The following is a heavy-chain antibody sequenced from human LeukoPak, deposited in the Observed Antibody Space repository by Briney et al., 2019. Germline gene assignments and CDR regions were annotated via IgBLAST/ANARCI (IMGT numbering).Heavy chain of an antibody. CDR3: ARGPTAMEAFDI. Sequence: GGSLRLSCAASGFTFSIYAMSWVRQAPGKGLQWVSSITSRGESTWYVDSVKGRFTITRDNSENTLYLQMHSLRAEDTAVYYCARGPTAMEAFDIWGQGTMVTVSS. V-gene: IGHV3-23*01. CDR1: GFTFSIYA. J-gene: IGHJ3*02. D-gene: IGHD5-18*01. CDR2: ITSRGEST.